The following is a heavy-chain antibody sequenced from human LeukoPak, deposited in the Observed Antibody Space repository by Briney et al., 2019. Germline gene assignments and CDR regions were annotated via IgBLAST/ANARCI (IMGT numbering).Heavy chain of an antibody. CDR1: GFTFSTHR. V-gene: IGHV3-21*01. D-gene: IGHD3-10*01. CDR3: ARDRGFIGVFYNGIDV. J-gene: IGHJ6*02. CDR2: ISGTSTYI. Sequence: GGSLRLSCAASGFTFSTHRMHWVRQAPGKGLEWVSSISGTSTYIHYADSVRGRFTISRDNAKNSLYLQMNSLRAEDTAVYYCARDRGFIGVFYNGIDVWGQGTTVTVS.